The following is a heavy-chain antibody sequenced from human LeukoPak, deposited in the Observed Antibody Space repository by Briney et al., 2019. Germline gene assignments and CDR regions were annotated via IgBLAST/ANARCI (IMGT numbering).Heavy chain of an antibody. D-gene: IGHD1-26*01. CDR2: IYYSGST. CDR1: GGSISSGDYY. Sequence: SETLSLTCTVSGGSISSGDYYWSWIRQPPGKGLEWIGYIYYSGSTYYNPSLKSRVTISVDTSKNQFSLKLSSVTAADAAVYYCARAKGVGVLVWGQGTLVTVSS. CDR3: ARAKGVGVLV. J-gene: IGHJ4*02. V-gene: IGHV4-30-4*08.